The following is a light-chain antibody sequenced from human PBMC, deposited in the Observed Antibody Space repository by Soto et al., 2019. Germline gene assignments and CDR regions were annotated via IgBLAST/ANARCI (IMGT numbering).Light chain of an antibody. CDR1: QGVTTN. V-gene: IGKV3-15*01. CDR2: DVS. CDR3: QQYNNLPFS. J-gene: IGKJ5*01. Sequence: EIVMTQSPASLSVSPGDRVTLSCRAGQGVTTNFAWYQQKSGQSPRLLIYDVSTRATGVPARFSGTGSETDFTLTISGLQSEDSAVYFCQQYNNLPFSFGQGTRLEIK.